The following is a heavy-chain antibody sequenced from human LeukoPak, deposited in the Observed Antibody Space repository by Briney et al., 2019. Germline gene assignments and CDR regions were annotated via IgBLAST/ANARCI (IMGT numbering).Heavy chain of an antibody. CDR3: ARQYSGYDDAFDI. J-gene: IGHJ3*02. CDR1: ENSFTTSW. D-gene: IGHD5-12*01. CDR2: IYPGDSDT. V-gene: IGHV5-51*01. Sequence: GESLKISCKASENSFTTSWIGWVRQMPGRGLEWMGIIYPGDSDTRYSPSFQGQVTISADKSISTAYLQWSSLKASDTAMYYCARQYSGYDDAFDIWGQGTMVTVSS.